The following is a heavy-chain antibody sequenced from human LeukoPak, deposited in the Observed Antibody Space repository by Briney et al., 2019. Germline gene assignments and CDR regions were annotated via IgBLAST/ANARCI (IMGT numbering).Heavy chain of an antibody. J-gene: IGHJ6*02. D-gene: IGHD3-16*01. CDR2: ISSSSSYI. CDR3: ARAGDSDYYYGMDV. CDR1: GFTFSSYS. Sequence: PGGSLRLSCAASGFTFSSYSMNWVRQAPGKGLEWVSSISSSSSYIYYADSVKGRFTISRDNAKNSLYLQMNSLRAEDTAVYYCARAGDSDYYYGMDVWGQGTTVTVSS. V-gene: IGHV3-21*01.